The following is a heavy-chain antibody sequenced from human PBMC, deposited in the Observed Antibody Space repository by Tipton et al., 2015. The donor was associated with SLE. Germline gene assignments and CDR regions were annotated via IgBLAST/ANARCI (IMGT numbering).Heavy chain of an antibody. Sequence: TLSLTCTVSGGSISSHYWSWIRQPPGKGLEWIGYIYYSGSTNYNPSLKSRVTISVDTSKNQFSLKLSSVTAADTAVYYCARASRFWGQGTLVTVSS. V-gene: IGHV4-59*11. CDR1: GGSISSHY. CDR3: ARASRF. J-gene: IGHJ4*02. CDR2: IYYSGST. D-gene: IGHD5-24*01.